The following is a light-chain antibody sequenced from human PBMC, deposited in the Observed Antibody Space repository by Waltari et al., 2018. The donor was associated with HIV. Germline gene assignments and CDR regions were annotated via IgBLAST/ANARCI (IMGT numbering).Light chain of an antibody. V-gene: IGLV3-21*04. CDR3: HVWDSRSDVV. J-gene: IGLJ3*02. Sequence: SYVLTQPPSVAVAPGMTATMTWWGDNIGGKGGHWYQQKPGQAPVVFIYDDPVRPSAIPERFSGSNSGNTATLTISGVEVGDEADYSCHVWDSRSDVVFGGGTKLTVL. CDR1: NIGGKG. CDR2: DDP.